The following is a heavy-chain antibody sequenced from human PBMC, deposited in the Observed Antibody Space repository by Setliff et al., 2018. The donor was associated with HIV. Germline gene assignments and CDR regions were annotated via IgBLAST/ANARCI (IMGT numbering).Heavy chain of an antibody. CDR3: ARLPQD. V-gene: IGHV4-61*08. CDR1: GGVSGGDMGVHD. CDR2: IYDNEKT. Sequence: PSDTLSLTCSVSGGVSGGDMGVHDWSWIRQPPGKGLEWIGYIYDNEKTFYNPSLKSRVTITVDTSKNQISLQLTSVTAEDTALYYCARLPQDWGQGTLVTSPQ. J-gene: IGHJ4*02.